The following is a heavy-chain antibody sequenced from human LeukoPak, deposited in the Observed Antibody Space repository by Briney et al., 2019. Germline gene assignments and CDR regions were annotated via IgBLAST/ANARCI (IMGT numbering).Heavy chain of an antibody. J-gene: IGHJ4*02. CDR1: GGSISGSSYY. V-gene: IGHV4-39*07. CDR2: IYYSGST. D-gene: IGHD1-1*01. CDR3: ARDRGTWNDDGFDY. Sequence: SETLSLTCTVSGGSISGSSYYWGWIRQPPGKGLEWIGSIYYSGSTYYNPSLKSRVTISVDTSKNQFSLKLSSVTAADTAVYYCARDRGTWNDDGFDYWGQGTLVTVSS.